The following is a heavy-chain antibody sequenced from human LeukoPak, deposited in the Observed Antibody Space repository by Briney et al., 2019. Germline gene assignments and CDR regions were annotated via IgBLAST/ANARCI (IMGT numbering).Heavy chain of an antibody. V-gene: IGHV4-59*12. D-gene: IGHD3-10*01. CDR2: IYYSGST. CDR1: GGSISSYY. Sequence: SETLSLTCTVSGGSISSYYWSWIRQPPGKGLEWIGSIYYSGSTYYNPSLKSRVTISVDTSKNQFSLKLSSVTAADTAVYYCARVVGELSPYYFDYWGQGTLVTVSS. CDR3: ARVVGELSPYYFDY. J-gene: IGHJ4*02.